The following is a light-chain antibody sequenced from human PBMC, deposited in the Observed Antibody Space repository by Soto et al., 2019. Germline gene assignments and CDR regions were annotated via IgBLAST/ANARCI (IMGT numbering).Light chain of an antibody. J-gene: IGKJ4*01. CDR1: QSISSN. V-gene: IGKV3-15*01. Sequence: EIVMTQSPATLSVSPGERASLSCRASQSISSNLAWYQQKPGPAPRLLIYGTSTRATGIPARFSGNGSGTGFTLTISSLQSEDFAVYYCQQYNNWPLTFGGGTKVEIK. CDR2: GTS. CDR3: QQYNNWPLT.